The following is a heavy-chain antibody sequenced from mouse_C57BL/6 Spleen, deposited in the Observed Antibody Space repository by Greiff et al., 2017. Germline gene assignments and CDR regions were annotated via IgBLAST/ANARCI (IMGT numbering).Heavy chain of an antibody. Sequence: VKLVESGPELVKPGASVKLSCTASGYAFSSSWMNWVKQRPGKGLEWIGRIYPGDGDTNYNGTFKGKATLTADKSSSTAYMQLSSLTSEDSAVYFCARRDYYAMDYWGQGTSVTVSS. CDR1: GYAFSSSW. CDR3: ARRDYYAMDY. V-gene: IGHV1-82*01. J-gene: IGHJ4*01. CDR2: IYPGDGDT.